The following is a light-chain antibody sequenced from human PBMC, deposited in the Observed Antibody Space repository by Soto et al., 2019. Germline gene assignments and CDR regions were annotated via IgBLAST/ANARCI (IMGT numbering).Light chain of an antibody. V-gene: IGKV3-20*01. Sequence: EIVMTRTPATMSMSQRARAALSCRASQSVRSNLAWYQQKPGQAPRLLIYGASSRATGIPDRFSGSGSGTDFTLTISRLEPEDFAVYYXXXYGXXXPWTFXQGTKVDIK. J-gene: IGKJ1*01. CDR1: QSVRSN. CDR2: GAS. CDR3: XXYGXXXPWT.